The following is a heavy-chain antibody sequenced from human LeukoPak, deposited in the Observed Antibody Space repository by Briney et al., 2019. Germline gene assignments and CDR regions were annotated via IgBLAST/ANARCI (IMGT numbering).Heavy chain of an antibody. CDR1: GGSFSGYY. CDR2: INHSGST. Sequence: SETLSLTCAVYGGSFSGYYWSWIRQPPGKGLEWIGEINHSGSTNYNPSLKSRVTISVDTSKNQFSLKLSSVTAADTAVYYCASFESRASKGYCSSTSCYDEVWFDPWGQGTLVTVSS. D-gene: IGHD2-2*01. V-gene: IGHV4-34*01. CDR3: ASFESRASKGYCSSTSCYDEVWFDP. J-gene: IGHJ5*02.